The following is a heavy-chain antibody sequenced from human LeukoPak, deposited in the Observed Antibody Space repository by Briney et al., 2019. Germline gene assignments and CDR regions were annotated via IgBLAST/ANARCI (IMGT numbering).Heavy chain of an antibody. CDR3: ARDHRELLRALDI. CDR1: GGSISSNNW. CDR2: IYHSGST. J-gene: IGHJ3*02. Sequence: PSETLSLTCGVSGGSISSNNWWSWVRQPPGKGLEWIGEIYHSGSTNYNPSLKSRVSISVDNSKNQFSLKLSSVTAADTAVYYCARDHRELLRALDIWGQGTMVTVS. D-gene: IGHD3-10*01. V-gene: IGHV4-4*02.